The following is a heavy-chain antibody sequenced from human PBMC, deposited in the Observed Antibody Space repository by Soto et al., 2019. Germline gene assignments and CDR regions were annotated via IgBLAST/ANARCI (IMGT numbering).Heavy chain of an antibody. V-gene: IGHV3-23*01. CDR3: AKQRGIAGGAFDI. CDR1: GFSFSSFA. Sequence: GGSLRLSCAASGFSFSSFAMSWVRQAPGRGLEWVSAISGSDDTTRYADSVKGRFTISRDNSKNTLYLQMNSLRAEDTAVYYCAKQRGIAGGAFDIWGQGTMVTVSS. CDR2: ISGSDDTT. J-gene: IGHJ3*02. D-gene: IGHD6-13*01.